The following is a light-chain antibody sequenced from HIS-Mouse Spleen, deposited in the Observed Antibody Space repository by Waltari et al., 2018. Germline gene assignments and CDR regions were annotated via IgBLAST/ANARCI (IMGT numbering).Light chain of an antibody. V-gene: IGLV2-14*03. CDR3: SSYTSSSTLVV. J-gene: IGLJ2*01. CDR2: DVS. Sequence: QSALTQPASVSGSPGQSITISCTGTSSDVGGYNYVSWYQQHPGKAPKLMIYDVSNRPSGFSKRCSGSKSGNTASLTISGLQAEDEADYYCSSYTSSSTLVVFGGGTKLTVL. CDR1: SSDVGGYNY.